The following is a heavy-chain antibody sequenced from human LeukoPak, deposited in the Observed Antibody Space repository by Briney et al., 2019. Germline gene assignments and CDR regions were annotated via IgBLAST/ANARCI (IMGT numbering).Heavy chain of an antibody. CDR2: MSPNSGNT. CDR3: ARGPPNWGFDY. CDR1: GYTFTNFD. Sequence: ASVKVSCKASGYTFTNFDIDWVRHTGQGLEWMGWMSPNSGNTGYAQKFQGRVSMTRDTSISTAYMELSSLSSEDKGVYSCARGPPNWGFDYWGQGTLVTVSS. V-gene: IGHV1-8*01. D-gene: IGHD7-27*01. J-gene: IGHJ4*02.